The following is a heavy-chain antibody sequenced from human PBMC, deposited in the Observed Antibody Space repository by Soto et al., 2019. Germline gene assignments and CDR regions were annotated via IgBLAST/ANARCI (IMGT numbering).Heavy chain of an antibody. V-gene: IGHV1-3*01. CDR2: INAGNGKT. CDR1: GYTFTSYA. CDR3: ARDQGITTCGVSSMYYYGMDV. D-gene: IGHD3-3*01. J-gene: IGHJ6*02. Sequence: ASVKVSCKASGYTFTSYAMHWVRQAPGQRLEWMGWINAGNGKTKYAQQLQGRVSMTTDTSASTAYMDLRSLSSEDTAVYYCARDQGITTCGVSSMYYYGMDVWGQGTTVTVSS.